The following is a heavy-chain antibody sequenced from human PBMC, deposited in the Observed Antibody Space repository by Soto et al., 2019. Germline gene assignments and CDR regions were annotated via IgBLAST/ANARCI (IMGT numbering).Heavy chain of an antibody. Sequence: GESLKISCKGSGYSFTSYWIGWVRQMPGKGLEWLGIIYPGDSDTRYSPSFQGQVTISADKSIDTAYLQWGSLKASDTAMYYCARVRYFYDGSGLQYSIDYWGPGIRVTLSS. CDR3: ARVRYFYDGSGLQYSIDY. D-gene: IGHD3-22*01. J-gene: IGHJ4*02. CDR1: GYSFTSYW. V-gene: IGHV5-51*01. CDR2: IYPGDSDT.